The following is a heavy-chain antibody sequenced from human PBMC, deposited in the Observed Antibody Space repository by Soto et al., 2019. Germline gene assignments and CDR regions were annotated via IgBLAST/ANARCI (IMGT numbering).Heavy chain of an antibody. CDR3: ARVVDYCDPYYYYGMDV. CDR2: ISCSTSYI. V-gene: IGHV3-21*01. CDR1: GFTFSSYS. D-gene: IGHD3-22*01. J-gene: IGHJ6*02. Sequence: EVQLVESGGGLVKPGGSLRLSCAASGFTFSSYSMNWLRQAPGKGLEWVSSISCSTSYIYYADSLKGRFTISRDNAKKSLYLQMNSLIAEDTAVYYCARVVDYCDPYYYYGMDVWCQGTTVTVSS.